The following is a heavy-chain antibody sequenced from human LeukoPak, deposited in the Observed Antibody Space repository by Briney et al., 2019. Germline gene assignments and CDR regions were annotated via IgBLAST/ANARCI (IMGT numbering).Heavy chain of an antibody. D-gene: IGHD2-21*01. V-gene: IGHV4-30-4*01. CDR2: IYYSGST. Sequence: SETLSLTCTVSGGSISSGDYYWSWIRQPPGKGLEWIEYIYYSGSTYYNPSLKSRVTISVDTSKNQFSLKLSSVTAADTAVYYCARVRYLIGAFDIWGQGTMVTVSS. J-gene: IGHJ3*02. CDR3: ARVRYLIGAFDI. CDR1: GGSISSGDYY.